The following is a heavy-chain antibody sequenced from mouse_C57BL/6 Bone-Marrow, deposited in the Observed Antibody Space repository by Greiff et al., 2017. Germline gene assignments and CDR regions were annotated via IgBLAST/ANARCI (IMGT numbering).Heavy chain of an antibody. Sequence: EVQLQQSGGGLVQPGGSMKLSCVASGFTFSNYWMNWVRQSPEKGLEWVAQIRLKSDNYATHYAESVKGRFTISRDDSKSSVYLQMNNLRAEDTGIYYCTGYDYDGYAMDYWGQGTSVTVSS. CDR2: IRLKSDNYAT. CDR1: GFTFSNYW. J-gene: IGHJ4*01. D-gene: IGHD2-4*01. V-gene: IGHV6-3*01. CDR3: TGYDYDGYAMDY.